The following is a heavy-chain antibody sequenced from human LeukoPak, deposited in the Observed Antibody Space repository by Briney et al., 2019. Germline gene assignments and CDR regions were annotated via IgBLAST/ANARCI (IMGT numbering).Heavy chain of an antibody. V-gene: IGHV4-31*03. D-gene: IGHD5-18*01. Sequence: PSETLSLTCTVSGGSISSGGYYWSWIRQHPGKGLEWIGYIYYSGSTYYNPSLKSRVTISVDTSKNQFSPKLSSVTAADTAVYYCARAQYSYGPFDYWGQGTLVTVSS. CDR2: IYYSGST. J-gene: IGHJ4*02. CDR1: GGSISSGGYY. CDR3: ARAQYSYGPFDY.